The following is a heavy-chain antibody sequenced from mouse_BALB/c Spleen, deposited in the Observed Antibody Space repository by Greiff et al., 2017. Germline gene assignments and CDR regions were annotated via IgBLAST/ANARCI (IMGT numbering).Heavy chain of an antibody. Sequence: EVMLVESGGDLVKPGGSLKLSCAASGFTFSSYGMSWVRQTPDKRLEWVATISSGGSYTYYPASVKGRFTISRDNAKNTLYLQMSSLKSEDTSMYYCARHGGYGNLAWCAYWGQGTLVTVSA. D-gene: IGHD2-1*01. CDR1: GFTFSSYG. J-gene: IGHJ3*01. CDR3: ARHGGYGNLAWCAY. CDR2: ISSGGSYT. V-gene: IGHV5-6*01.